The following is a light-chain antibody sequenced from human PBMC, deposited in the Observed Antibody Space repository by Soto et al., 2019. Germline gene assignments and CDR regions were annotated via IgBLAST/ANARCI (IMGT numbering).Light chain of an antibody. CDR2: DAS. CDR3: QQSYKT. V-gene: IGKV1-5*01. Sequence: DIQMTQSPSTLSASIGDRVTITCRASESIRTWLAWYQHKPGKAPKFLIYDASSLESGVPSRFSGSGSGTDFTLTISSLQPEDFATYYCQQSYKTFGQGTKVDI. J-gene: IGKJ1*01. CDR1: ESIRTW.